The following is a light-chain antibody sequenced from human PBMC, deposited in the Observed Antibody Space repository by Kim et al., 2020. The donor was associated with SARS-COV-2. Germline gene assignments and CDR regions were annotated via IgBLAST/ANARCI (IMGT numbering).Light chain of an antibody. V-gene: IGLV2-14*04. CDR1: SSDVGGYNY. CDR2: DVS. CDR3: SSYTSSSTNV. Sequence: GQSITVHCTGSSSDVGGYNYVSWYQQHPGEAPKLRIYDVSKRPSGVSNRFSGSKSGNTASLTISGLHAEDEADYYCSSYTSSSTNVFGTGTKVTVL. J-gene: IGLJ1*01.